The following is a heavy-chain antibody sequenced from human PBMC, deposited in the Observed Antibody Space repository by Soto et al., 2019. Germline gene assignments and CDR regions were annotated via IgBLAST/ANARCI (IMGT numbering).Heavy chain of an antibody. Sequence: QLQLQESGSGLVKPSQTLSLTCAVSGGSISSGGYSWSWIRQPPGKGLEWIGYIYHSGSTYYNPSLKSRVTLSVDRSKNQFSLKLSSVTAADTAVYYCASNYYGSGSDYWGQGTLVTVSS. D-gene: IGHD3-10*01. J-gene: IGHJ4*02. CDR2: IYHSGST. CDR1: GGSISSGGYS. V-gene: IGHV4-30-2*01. CDR3: ASNYYGSGSDY.